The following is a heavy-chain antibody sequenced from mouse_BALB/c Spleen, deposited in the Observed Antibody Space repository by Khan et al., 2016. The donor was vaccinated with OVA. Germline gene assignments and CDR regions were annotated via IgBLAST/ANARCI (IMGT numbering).Heavy chain of an antibody. CDR3: ARGASYWYFDV. J-gene: IGHJ1*01. Sequence: IQLVQSGPELKKPGETVKISCKASGYTFTNYGMNWVKQAPGKGLKWMGWINTYTGEPTYTDDFKGRFAFSLETSARTAYLQINNLKNEDMATYFWARGASYWYFDVWGAGTTVTVSS. CDR1: GYTFTNYG. V-gene: IGHV9-1*02. CDR2: INTYTGEP.